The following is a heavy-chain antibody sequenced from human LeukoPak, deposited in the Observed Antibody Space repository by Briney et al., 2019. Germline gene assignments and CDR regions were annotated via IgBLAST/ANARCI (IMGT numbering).Heavy chain of an antibody. D-gene: IGHD2-2*02. Sequence: SETLSLTCTVSGGSISSYYWSWIRQPPGKGLEWIGYIYYSGSTNYNPSLKSRVTISVDTSKNQFSLKLSSVTAADTAVYYCAREEGYCSSTSCYTYLDYWGQGTLVTVSS. CDR2: IYYSGST. V-gene: IGHV4-59*01. J-gene: IGHJ4*02. CDR3: AREEGYCSSTSCYTYLDY. CDR1: GGSISSYY.